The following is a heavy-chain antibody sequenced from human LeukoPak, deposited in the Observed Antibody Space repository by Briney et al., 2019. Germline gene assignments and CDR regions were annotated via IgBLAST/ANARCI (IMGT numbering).Heavy chain of an antibody. V-gene: IGHV3-48*04. J-gene: IGHJ5*02. D-gene: IGHD4-17*01. CDR2: ITISGHTK. CDR3: ARGDPYADL. Sequence: GGSLRLSCVASGPNFGSYAVHWVRQAPGKGLEWIADITISGHTKNYADSVKGRFTISRGNARTSLYLQMNSLRVEDTGVYYCARGDPYADLWGQGTLVAVSS. CDR1: GPNFGSYA.